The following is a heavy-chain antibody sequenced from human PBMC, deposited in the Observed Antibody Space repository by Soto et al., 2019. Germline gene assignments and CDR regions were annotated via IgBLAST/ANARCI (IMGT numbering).Heavy chain of an antibody. CDR1: GDTFISYA. Sequence: QVQLVQSGAEVKKPGSSVKVSCKSSGDTFISYAISWVRQAPGQGLEWMGGVVPMFGIQNYAQKFQGRVPIIPDESTSTSYLELSSLTSEDMAVYYCARYCSTVETAMVSQYFYGRDGWGHGTTVTVSS. J-gene: IGHJ6*02. V-gene: IGHV1-69*05. D-gene: IGHD5-18*01. CDR2: VVPMFGIQ. CDR3: ARYCSTVETAMVSQYFYGRDG.